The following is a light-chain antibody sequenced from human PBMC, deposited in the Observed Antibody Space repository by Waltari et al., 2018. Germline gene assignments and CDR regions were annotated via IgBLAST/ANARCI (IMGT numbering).Light chain of an antibody. CDR3: QQHNSHPLT. CDR2: AAS. CDR1: QTISSY. Sequence: DIQMTQSPSSLSASVGDRVTITCLASQTISSYLAWYQQKPGKVPKLLIYAASSLESGVPSRFSGSGSGTEFTLTISSLQPEDFATYYCQQHNSHPLTFGGGTKVEIK. J-gene: IGKJ4*01. V-gene: IGKV1-17*03.